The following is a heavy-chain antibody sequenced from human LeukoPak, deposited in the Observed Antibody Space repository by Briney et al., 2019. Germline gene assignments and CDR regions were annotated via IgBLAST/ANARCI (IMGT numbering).Heavy chain of an antibody. Sequence: SETLSLTCTVSGGSISPYYWSWIRQPPGKGLEWIGYMYYSESTNHNPSLKSRVTISIDTSKNQFSLKLRSVTAADTAVYYCARRTGEAVWFDPWGQGTLVTVSS. CDR2: MYYSEST. CDR3: ARRTGEAVWFDP. D-gene: IGHD3-16*01. J-gene: IGHJ5*02. CDR1: GGSISPYY. V-gene: IGHV4-59*08.